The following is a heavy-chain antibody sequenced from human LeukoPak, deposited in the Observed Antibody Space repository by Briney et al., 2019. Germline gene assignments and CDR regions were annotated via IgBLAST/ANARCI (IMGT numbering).Heavy chain of an antibody. D-gene: IGHD3-10*01. V-gene: IGHV3-23*01. CDR2: IFGSGGST. CDR3: AKGRDYYGSGSYSGIDY. CDR1: GFTFSSYA. Sequence: GGSLRLSCAASGFTFSSYAMYWVRQTPGKGLEWVSGIFGSGGSTHYADSVKGRFTISRDNSKNTLYLQMNSLRAEDTAVYYCAKGRDYYGSGSYSGIDYWGQGTLVTVSS. J-gene: IGHJ4*02.